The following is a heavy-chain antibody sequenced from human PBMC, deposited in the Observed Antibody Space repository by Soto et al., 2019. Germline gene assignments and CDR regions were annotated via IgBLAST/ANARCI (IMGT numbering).Heavy chain of an antibody. J-gene: IGHJ6*02. Sequence: GGSLRLSCAASGFTFSSYGMHWVRQAPGKGLEWVAVIWYDGSNKYYADSVKGRFTISRDNSKNTLYLQMNSLRAEETAVYYCARVKEPASRYYYYYGMDVWGQGTTVTVSS. D-gene: IGHD1-26*01. V-gene: IGHV3-33*01. CDR1: GFTFSSYG. CDR3: ARVKEPASRYYYYYGMDV. CDR2: IWYDGSNK.